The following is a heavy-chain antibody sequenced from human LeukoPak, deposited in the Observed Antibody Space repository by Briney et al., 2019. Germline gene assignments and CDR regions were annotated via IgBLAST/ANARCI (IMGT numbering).Heavy chain of an antibody. J-gene: IGHJ3*02. D-gene: IGHD3-22*01. CDR1: RFSFSTSE. CDR2: ISTTGSDI. CDR3: ARETRDSSGFGAFDI. Sequence: GGSLRLSCVASRFSFSTSEMSWVRQAPGEGLEWFSYISTTGSDIIYADSVKGRFTMSRDNAKNSLFLQMNSLRAEDTAVYYCARETRDSSGFGAFDIWGRGTMVTVS. V-gene: IGHV3-48*03.